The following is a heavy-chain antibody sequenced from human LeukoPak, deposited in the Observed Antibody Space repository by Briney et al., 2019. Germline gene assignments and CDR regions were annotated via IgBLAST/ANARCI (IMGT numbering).Heavy chain of an antibody. CDR2: ISWNSGSI. CDR3: AKDDDWGRFKD. J-gene: IGHJ1*01. D-gene: IGHD3-16*01. V-gene: IGHV3-9*01. Sequence: PGRSLRLSCAASGFTFDDYAMHWVRQAPGKGLEWVSGISWNSGSIGYADSVKGRFTISRDNSKNTVSLQMNSLRGEDTAVYYCAKDDDWGRFKDWGQGTLVTVSS. CDR1: GFTFDDYA.